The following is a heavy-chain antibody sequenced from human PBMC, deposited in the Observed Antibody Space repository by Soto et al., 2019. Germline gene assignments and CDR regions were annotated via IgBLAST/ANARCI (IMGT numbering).Heavy chain of an antibody. V-gene: IGHV4-39*07. Sequence: SETLSLTSTVSGGSISSSSYYWGWIRQPPGKGLEWIGSIYYSGSTYYNPSLKSRVTISVDTSKNQFSLKLISVTATDTAVYYCARGGASSLPFDFWGQGILVTAPQ. D-gene: IGHD6-13*01. CDR1: GGSISSSSYY. CDR3: ARGGASSLPFDF. CDR2: IYYSGST. J-gene: IGHJ4*02.